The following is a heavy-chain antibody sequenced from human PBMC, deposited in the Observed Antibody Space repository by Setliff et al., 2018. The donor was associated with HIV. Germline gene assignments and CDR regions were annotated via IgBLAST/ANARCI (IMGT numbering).Heavy chain of an antibody. J-gene: IGHJ3*02. CDR1: GDSISSSNW. CDR3: ARGTNYGDNIWAFDM. Sequence: SETLSLTCAVSGDSISSSNWWNWVRQPPGKGLEWIGEIHHGGTTNYNPSLKSRLSILLDKSNNQLSLKVTSVTAADTAVYYCARGTNYGDNIWAFDMWGQGTMVTVSS. CDR2: IHHGGTT. V-gene: IGHV4-4*02. D-gene: IGHD4-17*01.